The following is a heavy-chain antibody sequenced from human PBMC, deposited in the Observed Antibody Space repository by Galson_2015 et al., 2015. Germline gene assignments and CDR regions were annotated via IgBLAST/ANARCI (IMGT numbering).Heavy chain of an antibody. J-gene: IGHJ6*02. CDR3: TTDDPWYYYGSGRDNYGMDV. D-gene: IGHD3-10*01. V-gene: IGHV3-48*02. Sequence: SLRLSCAASGFTFSSSSMNWVRQAPGKGLEWVSYTSSSSSTIYYADSVKGRFTISRDNAKNSLYLQMNSLRDEDTAVYYCTTDDPWYYYGSGRDNYGMDVWGQGTTVTVSS. CDR1: GFTFSSSS. CDR2: TSSSSSTI.